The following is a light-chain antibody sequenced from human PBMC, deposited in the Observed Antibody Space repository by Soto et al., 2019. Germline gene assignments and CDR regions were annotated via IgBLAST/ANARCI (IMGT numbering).Light chain of an antibody. Sequence: EIVMTQSPATLSVSPGERATLSFRASQSVSSNLAWYQQKPGQAPRLLIYGASTRATGIPARFSGSGSGTEFTLTISSLQSEDFAVYYCQQYNNWPRTFGQGTKVDTK. V-gene: IGKV3-15*01. J-gene: IGKJ1*01. CDR3: QQYNNWPRT. CDR1: QSVSSN. CDR2: GAS.